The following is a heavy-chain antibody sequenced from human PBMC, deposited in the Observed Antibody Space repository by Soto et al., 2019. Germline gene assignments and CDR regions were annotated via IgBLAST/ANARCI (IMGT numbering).Heavy chain of an antibody. CDR3: ARLIAARSGGYWFDP. Sequence: PSETLSLTCTVSGGSISSSSYYWGWIRQPPGKGLEWIGSIYYSGSTYYNPSLKSRVTISVDTSKNQFSLKLSSVTAADTAVYYCARLIAARSGGYWFDPWGQGTLVTVSS. CDR2: IYYSGST. V-gene: IGHV4-39*07. D-gene: IGHD6-6*01. CDR1: GGSISSSSYY. J-gene: IGHJ5*02.